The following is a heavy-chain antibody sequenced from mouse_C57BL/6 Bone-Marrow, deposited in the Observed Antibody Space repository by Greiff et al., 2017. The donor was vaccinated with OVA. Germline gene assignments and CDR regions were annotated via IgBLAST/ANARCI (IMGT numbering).Heavy chain of an antibody. D-gene: IGHD1-1*01. CDR2: IDPENGDT. CDR3: TYYAWFAY. V-gene: IGHV14-4*01. CDR1: GFNIKDDY. Sequence: EVQLQQSVAELVRPGASVKLSCTASGFNIKDDYMHWVKQRPEQGLEWIGWIDPENGDTEYASKFQGKATITADTSSNTAYLQLSSLTSEDTAVYYCTYYAWFAYWGQGTLVTVSA. J-gene: IGHJ3*01.